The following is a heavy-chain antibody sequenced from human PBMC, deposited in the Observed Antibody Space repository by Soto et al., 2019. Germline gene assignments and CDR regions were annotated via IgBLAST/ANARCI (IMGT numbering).Heavy chain of an antibody. J-gene: IGHJ4*02. Sequence: PGGSLRLSCAASGFTFSSYWMSWVRQAPGKGLEWVANIKQDGSEKYYVDSVKGRFTISRDNAKNSLYLQMNRLRAEDTAVYYCPSATVRNYAFWSGIFDYWGQGTLVTVSS. V-gene: IGHV3-7*01. CDR3: PSATVRNYAFWSGIFDY. CDR2: IKQDGSEK. D-gene: IGHD3-3*01. CDR1: GFTFSSYW.